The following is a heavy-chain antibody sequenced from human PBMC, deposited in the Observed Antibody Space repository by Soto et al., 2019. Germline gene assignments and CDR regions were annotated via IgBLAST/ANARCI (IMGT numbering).Heavy chain of an antibody. CDR1: GFTFSSYG. CDR3: RGGFYDYVWGSYRPTGF. CDR2: ISYDGSNK. D-gene: IGHD3-16*02. J-gene: IGHJ4*02. V-gene: IGHV3-30*03. Sequence: QVQLVESGGGVVQPGRSLRLSCAASGFTFSSYGMHWVRQAPGKGLEWVAVISYDGSNKYYADSVKGRFTISRDNSKNTLYLQMNSLRAEDTAVYYCRGGFYDYVWGSYRPTGFWGQGTLVTVSS.